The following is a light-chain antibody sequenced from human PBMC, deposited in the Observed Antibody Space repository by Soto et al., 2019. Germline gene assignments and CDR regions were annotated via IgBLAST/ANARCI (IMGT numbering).Light chain of an antibody. V-gene: IGLV1-40*01. J-gene: IGLJ2*01. CDR2: ANT. CDR3: CSYTTFSKLV. Sequence: QSVLTQPPSVSGAPGQRVTISCTGSSSNIGANYDVHWYQVLPGTAPKLLIYANTNRPSGVPDRFSGSKSGTSASLAITGLQAEDEADYYCCSYTTFSKLVFGGGTKLTVL. CDR1: SSNIGANYD.